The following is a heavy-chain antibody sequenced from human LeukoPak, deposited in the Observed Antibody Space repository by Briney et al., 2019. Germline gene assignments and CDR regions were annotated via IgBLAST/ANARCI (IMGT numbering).Heavy chain of an antibody. V-gene: IGHV1-69*06. CDR1: GGTFSSYV. D-gene: IGHD6-19*01. CDR3: AKDGDSSSGHCDY. Sequence: SVKVSCKASGGTFSSYVISWVRQAPGQGLEWMGGIIPIFGTANYAQKFQGRVTITADTSTRTVYMELTSLTSEDTAVYYCAKDGDSSSGHCDYWGQGTLVTVSS. CDR2: IIPIFGTA. J-gene: IGHJ4*02.